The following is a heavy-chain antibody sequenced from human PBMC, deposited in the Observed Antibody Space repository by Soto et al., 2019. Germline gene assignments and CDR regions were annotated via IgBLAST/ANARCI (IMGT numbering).Heavy chain of an antibody. V-gene: IGHV3-48*02. Sequence: EVQLVESGGDLVQPGGSLRLSCVASGFTLSSYSMNWVRQAPGKGLEWISYISSGSDTIYYADSVKGRFTVSRDNAKNSLYLQMNSLRDDDTAVYYCARPGEGVLFYYALDVWGQGTTVTVSS. CDR1: GFTLSSYS. D-gene: IGHD3-16*01. CDR2: ISSGSDTI. J-gene: IGHJ6*02. CDR3: ARPGEGVLFYYALDV.